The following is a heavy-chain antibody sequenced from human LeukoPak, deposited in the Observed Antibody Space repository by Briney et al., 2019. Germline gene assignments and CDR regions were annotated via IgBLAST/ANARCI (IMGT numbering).Heavy chain of an antibody. Sequence: SETLSLTCTVSGYSISSGYYWGWIRQPPGKGLEWIGSIYHSGSTYYNPSLKSRVTISVDTSKNQFSLKLSSVTAADTAVYYRARVGGSLELGYWGQGTLVTVSS. CDR3: ARVGGSLELGY. CDR2: IYHSGST. J-gene: IGHJ4*02. V-gene: IGHV4-38-2*02. CDR1: GYSISSGYY. D-gene: IGHD1-7*01.